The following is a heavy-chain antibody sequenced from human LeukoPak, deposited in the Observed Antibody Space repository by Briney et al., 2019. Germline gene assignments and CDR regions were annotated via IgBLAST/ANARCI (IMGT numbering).Heavy chain of an antibody. CDR1: GFIFSRFW. CDR3: ARDGTYTDYDPDFDI. V-gene: IGHV3-7*04. CDR2: IKQDGSEK. J-gene: IGHJ4*02. D-gene: IGHD5-12*01. Sequence: GGSLRLSCAASGFIFSRFWMSWVRQAPGKGLEWVANIKQDGSEKYYVDSVKGRFTISRDNAKNSLYLQMNSLRAEDTAVFYCARDGTYTDYDPDFDIWGQGTLVTVSS.